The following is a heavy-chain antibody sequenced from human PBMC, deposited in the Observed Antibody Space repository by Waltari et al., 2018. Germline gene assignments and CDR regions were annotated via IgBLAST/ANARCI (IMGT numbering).Heavy chain of an antibody. CDR1: GFTFSSYG. V-gene: IGHV3-33*06. CDR3: AKDGGVAVAEYYFDY. Sequence: QVQLVESGGGVVQPGRSLRLSCAASGFTFSSYGMHWVRQAPGKGLEWVAVIWDDGSNKYYADSVKGRFTISRDNSKNTLYLQMNSLRAEDTAVYYCAKDGGVAVAEYYFDYWGQGTLVTVSS. CDR2: IWDDGSNK. D-gene: IGHD6-19*01. J-gene: IGHJ4*02.